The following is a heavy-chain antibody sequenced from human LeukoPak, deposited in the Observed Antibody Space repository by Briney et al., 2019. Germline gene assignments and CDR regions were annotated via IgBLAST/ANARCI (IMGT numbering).Heavy chain of an antibody. Sequence: PGGSLRLSCAASGFPFSIYWMTWVRQPPGKGLEWIGEINHSGSTNYNPSLKSRVTISVDTSKNQFSLKLSSVTAADTAVYYCARGAHSSGWLGDYWGQGTLVTVSS. CDR1: GFPFSIYW. CDR3: ARGAHSSGWLGDY. D-gene: IGHD6-19*01. CDR2: INHSGST. V-gene: IGHV4-34*01. J-gene: IGHJ4*02.